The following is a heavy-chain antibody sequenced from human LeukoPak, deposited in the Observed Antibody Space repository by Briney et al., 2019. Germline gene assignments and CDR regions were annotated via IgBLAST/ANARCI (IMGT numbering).Heavy chain of an antibody. CDR3: ARRSGPRPAARPDPYYNNGMDV. CDR1: GDSFASYW. J-gene: IGHJ6*02. V-gene: IGHV5-51*07. D-gene: IGHD2-2*01. Sequence: KRGESLKISCKGSGDSFASYWIGWVHQMPGKGLEWMGIIYPGDSSTKYSPSFQGQVTISADKSINTAYLRWNSLKASDTAMYYCARRSGPRPAARPDPYYNNGMDVWGQGTTVTVSS. CDR2: IYPGDSST.